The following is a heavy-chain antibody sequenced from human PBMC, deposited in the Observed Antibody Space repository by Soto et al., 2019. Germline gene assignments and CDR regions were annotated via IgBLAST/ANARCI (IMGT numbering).Heavy chain of an antibody. Sequence: QVQLQESGPGLVKPSETLSLTCTVSGGSVSSGSDYWSWIRQPPGKGLEWIGYIYYRGCTNYNPSLTSRVTISVDTSKNQFSLKLSSVTAADTAVYYCPRGLQLWTLDYWGQGTLVTVSS. D-gene: IGHD5-18*01. CDR2: IYYRGCT. V-gene: IGHV4-61*01. CDR3: PRGLQLWTLDY. CDR1: GGSVSSGSDY. J-gene: IGHJ4*02.